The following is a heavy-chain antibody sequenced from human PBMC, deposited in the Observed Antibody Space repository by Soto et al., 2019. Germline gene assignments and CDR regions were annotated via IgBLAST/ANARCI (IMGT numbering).Heavy chain of an antibody. CDR3: ARDGGGEGNTYYYDSSGPDAFDI. J-gene: IGHJ3*02. Sequence: PSETLSLTCTVSGGSISSCYWSWIRQPPGKGLEWIGYIYYSGSTNYNPSLKSRVTISVDTSKNQFSLKLSSVTAADTAVYYCARDGGGEGNTYYYDSSGPDAFDIWGQGTMVTVSS. V-gene: IGHV4-59*01. D-gene: IGHD3-22*01. CDR2: IYYSGST. CDR1: GGSISSCY.